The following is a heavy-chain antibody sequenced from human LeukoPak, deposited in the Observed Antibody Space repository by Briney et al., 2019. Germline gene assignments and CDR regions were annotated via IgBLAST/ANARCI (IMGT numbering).Heavy chain of an antibody. D-gene: IGHD6-13*01. J-gene: IGHJ4*02. CDR2: IRSKGYGGTT. V-gene: IGHV3-49*04. Sequence: GRSLRLSRTVSGFTFGDHAITWVRQPPGKGMGLVGFIRSKGYGGTTEYAASVKGRFTISRDDSKSITYLQVSSLKSEDTGVYYCARGGQLLGKGYFFDSWGQGTLVTVSS. CDR3: ARGGQLLGKGYFFDS. CDR1: GFTFGDHA.